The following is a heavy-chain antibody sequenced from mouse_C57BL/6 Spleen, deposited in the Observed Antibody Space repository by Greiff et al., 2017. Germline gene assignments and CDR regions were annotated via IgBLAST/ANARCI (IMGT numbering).Heavy chain of an antibody. J-gene: IGHJ4*01. V-gene: IGHV5-17*01. Sequence: EVQLVESGGGLVKPGGSLKLSCAASGFTFSDYGMHWVRQAPEKGLEWVAYISSGSSTIYYADTVKGRFTISRDNAKNTLFLQMTSLRSEDTAMYYCARRTTPHAMDYWGQGTSVTVSS. CDR3: ARRTTPHAMDY. D-gene: IGHD1-1*01. CDR1: GFTFSDYG. CDR2: ISSGSSTI.